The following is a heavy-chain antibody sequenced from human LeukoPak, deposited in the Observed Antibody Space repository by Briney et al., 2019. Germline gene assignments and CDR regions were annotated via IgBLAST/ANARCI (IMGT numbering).Heavy chain of an antibody. D-gene: IGHD1-26*01. CDR2: VWYDGTNI. Sequence: SLRLSCAASGFTFSTYGMHWVRQAPGKGLEWVAVVWYDGTNIHYVDSVKGRFTISRDNSKSTLYLQMSSLTAEDTAVYYCARGGYSGTYYFDYWGQGTVVTVSS. CDR1: GFTFSTYG. V-gene: IGHV3-33*01. J-gene: IGHJ4*02. CDR3: ARGGYSGTYYFDY.